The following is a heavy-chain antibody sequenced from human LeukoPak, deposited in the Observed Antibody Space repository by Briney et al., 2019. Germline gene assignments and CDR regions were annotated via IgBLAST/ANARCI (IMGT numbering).Heavy chain of an antibody. V-gene: IGHV3-73*01. J-gene: IGHJ4*02. CDR2: ITTKRSNYAT. CDR1: GFTFSSYG. CDR3: TTYRSGHY. D-gene: IGHD6-19*01. Sequence: PGGSLRLSCAASGFTFSSYGMHWVRQASGKGLEWVGRITTKRSNYATAYTASVKGRFTISRHDSENTAYLQMNSLKTEDTALYYCTTYRSGHYWGQGTLVTVSS.